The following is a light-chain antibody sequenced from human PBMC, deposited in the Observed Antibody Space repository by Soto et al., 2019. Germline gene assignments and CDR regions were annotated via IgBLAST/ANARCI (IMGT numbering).Light chain of an antibody. CDR2: WAS. CDR1: QSVLYSSNSKNY. J-gene: IGKJ1*01. V-gene: IGKV4-1*01. CDR3: QQYYSTPPT. Sequence: DIVMTQSPDSLAVSLGERATINCKCSQSVLYSSNSKNYLAWYQQKPGQPPKLLIYWASTRESGVPDRFSGSGSGTDFTLTISSLQAEDVAVYYCQQYYSTPPTFGQGTKVEIK.